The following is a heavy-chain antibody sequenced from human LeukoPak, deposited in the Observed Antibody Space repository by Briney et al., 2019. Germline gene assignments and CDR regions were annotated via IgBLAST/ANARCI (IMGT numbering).Heavy chain of an antibody. J-gene: IGHJ4*02. V-gene: IGHV1-2*02. Sequence: GASVKVSCKASGYTFTGYYMHWVRQAPGQGLEWMGWINPNSGGTNYAQKFQGRVTMTRDTSISTAYMELSRLRSDDTAVYYCARESIGRIAVAGGPFDYWGQGTLVTVSS. D-gene: IGHD6-19*01. CDR3: ARESIGRIAVAGGPFDY. CDR1: GYTFTGYY. CDR2: INPNSGGT.